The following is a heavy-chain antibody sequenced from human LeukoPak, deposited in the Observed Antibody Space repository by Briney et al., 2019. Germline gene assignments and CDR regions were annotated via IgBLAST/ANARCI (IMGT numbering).Heavy chain of an antibody. J-gene: IGHJ4*02. CDR1: GFTFSTYA. V-gene: IGHV3-23*01. CDR3: ARDVSEDYRVWGSYRSDS. CDR2: VTGSGGTT. D-gene: IGHD3-16*02. Sequence: GWSLSFSGETSGFTFSTYAISWFRKAPGKGLKRFSSVTGSGGTTYYADSVKGRFTISRDHSKNTLYLQMNSLRAEDTAVYYCARDVSEDYRVWGSYRSDSWGQGTLVTVSS.